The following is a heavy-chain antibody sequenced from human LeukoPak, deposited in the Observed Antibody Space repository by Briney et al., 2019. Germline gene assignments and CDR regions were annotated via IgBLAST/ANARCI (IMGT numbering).Heavy chain of an antibody. CDR2: ISGSGGST. J-gene: IGHJ4*02. CDR3: AKEDCSSTSCQAIL. V-gene: IGHV3-23*01. Sequence: GGSLRLSCVASGFTFSEYWMSWVRQAPGKGLEWVSAISGSGGSTYYADSVKGRFTISRDNSKNTLYLQMNSLRAEDTAVYYCAKEDCSSTSCQAILWGQGTPVTVSS. D-gene: IGHD2-2*01. CDR1: GFTFSEYW.